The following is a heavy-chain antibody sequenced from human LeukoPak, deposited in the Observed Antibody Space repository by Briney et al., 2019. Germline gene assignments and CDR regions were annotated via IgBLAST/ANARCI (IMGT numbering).Heavy chain of an antibody. Sequence: SVKVSCKASGGTSSSYAISWVRQAPGQGLEWMGRIIPILGIANYAQKFQGRVTITADKSTSTAYMELSSLRSEDTAVYYCARARTSSIAAADNWGQGTLVTVSS. V-gene: IGHV1-69*04. J-gene: IGHJ4*02. CDR3: ARARTSSIAAADN. D-gene: IGHD6-13*01. CDR2: IIPILGIA. CDR1: GGTSSSYA.